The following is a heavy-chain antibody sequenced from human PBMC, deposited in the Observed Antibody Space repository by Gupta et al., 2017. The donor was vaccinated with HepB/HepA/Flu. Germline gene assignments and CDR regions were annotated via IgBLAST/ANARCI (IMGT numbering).Heavy chain of an antibody. CDR2: ISGSGGST. CDR1: GFTFSSYA. V-gene: IGHV3-23*01. D-gene: IGHD4-17*01. Sequence: EVQLLESGGGLVQPGGSLRLSCAASGFTFSSYAMSWVRQAPGKGLEWVSAISGSGGSTYYADSVKGRFTISRDNSKNTLYLQMNSLRAEDTAVYYCAKSIPGGWATEYGDYVFDYWGQGTLVTVSS. J-gene: IGHJ4*02. CDR3: AKSIPGGWATEYGDYVFDY.